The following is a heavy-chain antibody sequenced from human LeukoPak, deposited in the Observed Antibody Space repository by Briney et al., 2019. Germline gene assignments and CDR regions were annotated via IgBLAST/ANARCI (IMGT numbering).Heavy chain of an antibody. Sequence: GGSLRLSCVASGFTVSSNYMSWVRQAPGKGLEWVSVIYTGTTTHYADSAKGRFTISRDRSENTLYLQMNSLRVEDTAVYYCARVGYYSSGPFSYFDYWGQGTLVTVSS. V-gene: IGHV3-53*05. CDR3: ARVGYYSSGPFSYFDY. D-gene: IGHD3-10*01. CDR2: IYTGTTT. J-gene: IGHJ4*02. CDR1: GFTVSSNY.